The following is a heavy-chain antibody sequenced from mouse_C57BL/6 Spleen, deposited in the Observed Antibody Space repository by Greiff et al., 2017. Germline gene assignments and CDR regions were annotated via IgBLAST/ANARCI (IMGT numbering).Heavy chain of an antibody. D-gene: IGHD1-1*01. V-gene: IGHV1-42*01. CDR1: GYSFTGYY. CDR2: INPSTGGT. Sequence: EVKLVESGPELVKPGASVKISCKASGYSFTGYYMNWVKQSPEKSLEWIGEINPSTGGTTYNQKFKAKATLTVDKSSSTAYMQLKSLTSEDSAVYYCARWDYGSSSFAYWGQGTLVTVSA. J-gene: IGHJ3*01. CDR3: ARWDYGSSSFAY.